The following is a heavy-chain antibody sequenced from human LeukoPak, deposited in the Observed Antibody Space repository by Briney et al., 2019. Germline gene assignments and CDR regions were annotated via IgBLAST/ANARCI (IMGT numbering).Heavy chain of an antibody. J-gene: IGHJ5*02. CDR3: ARPYYYDSRIDP. V-gene: IGHV4-30-4*01. D-gene: IGHD3-22*01. CDR1: GVSISSGDYY. CDR2: TYYSGST. Sequence: SQTLSLTCTVSGVSISSGDYYWRWIRQPPGKGLEWIGYTYYSGSTYYNPSLKSRVTISVDTSKNQFSLKLSSVTAADTAVYYCARPYYYDSRIDPWGQGTRVTVSS.